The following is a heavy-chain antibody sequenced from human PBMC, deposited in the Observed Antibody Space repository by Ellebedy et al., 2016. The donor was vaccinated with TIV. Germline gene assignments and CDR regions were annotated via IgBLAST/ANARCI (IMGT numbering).Heavy chain of an antibody. J-gene: IGHJ4*02. CDR3: TKDPGIAVAGLPKYFDY. CDR2: IRGKPFGGTT. D-gene: IGHD6-19*01. CDR1: GFPFGDYA. Sequence: GESLKISXSASGFPFGDYALSWIRQAPGKGLEWVGFIRGKPFGGTTEYAASVKGRFTISRDDSKSIAYLQMNSLKTEDTAVYYCTKDPGIAVAGLPKYFDYWGQGTLVTVSS. V-gene: IGHV3-49*03.